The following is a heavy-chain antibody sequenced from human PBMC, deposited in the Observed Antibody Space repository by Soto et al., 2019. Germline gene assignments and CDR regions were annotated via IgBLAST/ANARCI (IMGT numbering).Heavy chain of an antibody. CDR3: ARVGTLGYCSSTSCYIDWFDP. V-gene: IGHV1-18*01. CDR2: ISAYNGNT. D-gene: IGHD2-2*02. J-gene: IGHJ5*02. Sequence: ASVKVSCKASGYTFTSYGISWVRQAPGQGLEWMGWISAYNGNTNYAQKLQGRVTMTTDTSTSTAYMELRSLRSDDTAVYYCARVGTLGYCSSTSCYIDWFDPWGQGTLVTVSS. CDR1: GYTFTSYG.